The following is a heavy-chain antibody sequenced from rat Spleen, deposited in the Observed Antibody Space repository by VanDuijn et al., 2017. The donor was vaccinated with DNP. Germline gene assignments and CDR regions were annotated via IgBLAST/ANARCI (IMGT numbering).Heavy chain of an antibody. CDR2: ISTGGGIT. CDR3: SRHGRVTTVATYWYFDF. D-gene: IGHD1-3*01. CDR1: GFTFSNSD. V-gene: IGHV5-25*01. J-gene: IGHJ1*01. Sequence: EVQLVESGGGLVQPGGSMKLSCAASGFTFSNSDMAWVRQAPTKGLEWVASISTGGGITYYRDSVKGRFTISRDHAKSTLYLQMDSLRSGDTATYFCSRHGRVTTVATYWYFDFWGPGTMVTVSS.